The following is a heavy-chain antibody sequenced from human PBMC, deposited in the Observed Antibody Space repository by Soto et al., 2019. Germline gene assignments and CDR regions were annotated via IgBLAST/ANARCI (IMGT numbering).Heavy chain of an antibody. V-gene: IGHV1-18*01. Sequence: ASVKVSCKASGYTIMNYGISLMRRAPGQGHEWMGWSSPYNGNAIYAQNVQGRVTVTADRPTSRAYMEVRSLTSDETARYCWARTGEDCTKDVCYDYWGKGTLVTVAS. CDR3: ARTGEDCTKDVCYDY. CDR2: SSPYNGNA. CDR1: GYTIMNYG. D-gene: IGHD2-8*01. J-gene: IGHJ4*02.